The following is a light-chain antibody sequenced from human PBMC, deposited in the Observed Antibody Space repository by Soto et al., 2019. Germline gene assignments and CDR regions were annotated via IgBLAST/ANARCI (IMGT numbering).Light chain of an antibody. CDR2: GAS. Sequence: EIVLTQSPGTLSLSPGERATLSFRAGQSINSRYLAWYQQKPGQAPRHLIYGASSRATGIPDRFSGSGSGTDFTLTISRLEPEDFAVYYCQHFGSSPGFTFGPGTKVDIK. V-gene: IGKV3-20*01. CDR3: QHFGSSPGFT. CDR1: QSINSRY. J-gene: IGKJ3*01.